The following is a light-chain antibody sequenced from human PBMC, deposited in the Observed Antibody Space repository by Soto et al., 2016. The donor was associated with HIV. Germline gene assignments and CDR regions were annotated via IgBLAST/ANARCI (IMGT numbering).Light chain of an antibody. CDR2: KAS. V-gene: IGKV1-5*03. CDR3: QQYNSYSRT. Sequence: DIQMTQSPSSLSASVGDRVSITCWASQSISRSLAWYQQKPGKAPKLLIYKASSLEPGVPSRFSGSGSGTEFTLTISSLQPDDFASYYCQQYNSYSRTFGPGTKVDIK. CDR1: QSISRS. J-gene: IGKJ3*01.